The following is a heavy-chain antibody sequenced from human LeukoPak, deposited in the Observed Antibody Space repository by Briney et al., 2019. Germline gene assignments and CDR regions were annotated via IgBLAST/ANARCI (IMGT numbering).Heavy chain of an antibody. CDR3: ARAVYYYDSSGFATTYYFDY. CDR1: GYTFTGYY. J-gene: IGHJ4*02. V-gene: IGHV1-2*02. Sequence: GASVKVSCKASGYTFTGYYMRWVRQAPGQGLEWMGWINPNSGGTNYAQKFQGRVTMTRDTSISTAYMELSRLRSDDTAVYYCARAVYYYDSSGFATTYYFDYWGQGTLVTVSS. D-gene: IGHD3-22*01. CDR2: INPNSGGT.